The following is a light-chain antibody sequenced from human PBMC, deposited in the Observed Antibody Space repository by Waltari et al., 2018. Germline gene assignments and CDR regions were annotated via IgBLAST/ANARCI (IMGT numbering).Light chain of an antibody. J-gene: IGLJ2*01. CDR1: SSDVGGYNY. CDR2: EVI. V-gene: IGLV2-14*01. CDR3: SSYTSSSTLV. Sequence: QSALTQPASVSGSPGQSITIPCTGTSSDVGGYNYVSWYQKHPGKAPKLMIYEVINRPSGVSNRFSGSKSGNTASLTISWLQAEDESDYYCSSYTSSSTLVFGGGTKLTVL.